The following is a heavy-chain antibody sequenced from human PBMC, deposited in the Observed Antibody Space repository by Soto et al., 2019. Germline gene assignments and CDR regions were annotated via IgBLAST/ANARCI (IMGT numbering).Heavy chain of an antibody. D-gene: IGHD6-19*01. CDR3: AKDLRNSLSSGWYGVSS. CDR1: GFTFSNHA. V-gene: IGHV3-23*01. CDR2: ISASGGGT. Sequence: EVQLLESGGGLVQPGGSLRLSCAASGFTFSNHAMSWVRQAPGKGLEWVSAISASGGGTYYADSVKGRFTISRDNSKNTLYLQMNSLRAEDTALYYCAKDLRNSLSSGWYGVSSWGQGTLVTVSS. J-gene: IGHJ4*02.